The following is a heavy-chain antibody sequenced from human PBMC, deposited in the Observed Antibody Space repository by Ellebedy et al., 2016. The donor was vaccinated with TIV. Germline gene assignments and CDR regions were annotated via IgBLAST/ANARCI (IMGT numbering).Heavy chain of an antibody. CDR3: ARKGATTSDY. CDR2: IHQDGSEK. CDR1: GFAFNYYW. J-gene: IGHJ4*02. D-gene: IGHD1-26*01. V-gene: IGHV3-7*03. Sequence: PGGSLRLSCAASGFAFNYYWMRWVRQAPGKGLEWVANIHQDGSEKYYVDSVKGRFTISRDNAKNSLYLQMNSLRAEDTAVYYCARKGATTSDYWGQGTLVTVSS.